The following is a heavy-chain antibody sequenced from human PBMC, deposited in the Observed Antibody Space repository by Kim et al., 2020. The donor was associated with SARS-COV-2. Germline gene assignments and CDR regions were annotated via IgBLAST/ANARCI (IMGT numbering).Heavy chain of an antibody. D-gene: IGHD2-21*01. Sequence: GGSLRLSCAASGFTFSRYPMHWVRQAPGKGLESVSAITEDGGNTYSANSLKGRFTISRDNSKNTLYLQVGNLRGDDMAVYYCAREGGGDSDNSLDYWGQGTLVTVSS. CDR2: ITEDGGNT. CDR1: GFTFSRYP. V-gene: IGHV3-64*01. J-gene: IGHJ4*02. CDR3: AREGGGDSDNSLDY.